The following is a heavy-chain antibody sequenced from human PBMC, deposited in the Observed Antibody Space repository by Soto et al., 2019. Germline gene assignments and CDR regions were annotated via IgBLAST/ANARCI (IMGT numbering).Heavy chain of an antibody. J-gene: IGHJ4*02. CDR1: GGSISGSSYY. Sequence: SETLSLTCTVSGGSISGSSYYWGWIRQPPGKGLEWIGSIYYSGSTYYNPSLKSRVTISVDTSKNQFSLKLSSVTAADTAVYYCARSNWNYVYFDYWGQGTLVTVSS. D-gene: IGHD1-7*01. V-gene: IGHV4-39*01. CDR3: ARSNWNYVYFDY. CDR2: IYYSGST.